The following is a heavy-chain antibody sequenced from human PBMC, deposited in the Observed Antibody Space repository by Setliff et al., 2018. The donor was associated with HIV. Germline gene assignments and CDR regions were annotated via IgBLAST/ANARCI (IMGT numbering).Heavy chain of an antibody. CDR1: GGSISSGSYY. J-gene: IGHJ5*02. Sequence: PSETLSLTCTVSGGSISSGSYYWTWIRQPAGKGLEWIGQIYTSGSTNYNPSLKSRVTISLDTSKNQFSLKLSSVTAADTAVYYCARDIQAAGTGWFDPWGQGTLVTVS. D-gene: IGHD6-13*01. CDR2: IYTSGST. V-gene: IGHV4-61*09. CDR3: ARDIQAAGTGWFDP.